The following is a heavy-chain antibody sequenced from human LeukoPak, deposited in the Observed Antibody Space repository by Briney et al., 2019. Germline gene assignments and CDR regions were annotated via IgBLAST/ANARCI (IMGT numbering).Heavy chain of an antibody. CDR3: ARDETYYDILTGYQLPYAFDI. D-gene: IGHD3-9*01. J-gene: IGHJ3*02. CDR1: GFTFSSYG. Sequence: GGSLRLSCAASGFTFSSYGMHWVRQAPGKGLEWVAFIRYDGSNKYYADSVKGRFTISRDNAKNSLYLQMNSLRAEDTAVYYCARDETYYDILTGYQLPYAFDIWGQGTMVTVSS. V-gene: IGHV3-30*02. CDR2: IRYDGSNK.